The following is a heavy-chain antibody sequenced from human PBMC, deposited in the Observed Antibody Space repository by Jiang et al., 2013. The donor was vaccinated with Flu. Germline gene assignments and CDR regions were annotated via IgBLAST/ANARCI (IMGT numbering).Heavy chain of an antibody. CDR1: GFTFSSFA. CDR3: AREALEMPRGRSDAFEK. V-gene: IGHV3-23*01. D-gene: IGHD5-24*01. CDR2: VSGSGATT. J-gene: IGHJ3*02. Sequence: GESLRLSCAASGFTFSSFAMNWVRQAPGKGLECVSTVSGSGATTNYADSVKGRFTISRDNSKNTVYLQMNSLRAEDTAVYYCAREALEMPRGRSDAFEKWGQGTMVSVSS.